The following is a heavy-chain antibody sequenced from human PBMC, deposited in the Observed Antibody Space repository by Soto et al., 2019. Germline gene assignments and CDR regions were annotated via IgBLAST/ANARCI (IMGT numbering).Heavy chain of an antibody. CDR1: GGSISSSSYY. Sequence: PSETLSLTCTVSGGSISSSSYYWGWIRQPPGKGLEWIGSIYYSGSTYYNPSLKSRVTISVDTSKNQFSLKLSSMTAADTAVYYCARRPPYYYDSSGYIDYWGQGTLGTVSS. J-gene: IGHJ4*02. D-gene: IGHD3-22*01. V-gene: IGHV4-39*01. CDR2: IYYSGST. CDR3: ARRPPYYYDSSGYIDY.